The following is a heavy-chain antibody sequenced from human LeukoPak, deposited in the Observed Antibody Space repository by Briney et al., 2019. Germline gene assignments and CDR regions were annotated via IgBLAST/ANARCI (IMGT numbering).Heavy chain of an antibody. D-gene: IGHD2-15*01. CDR2: LSGSGGST. V-gene: IGHV3-23*01. J-gene: IGHJ6*03. CDR3: AARGGRLHYYYMDV. Sequence: GGSLRLSCAASGFAFSTSAVSWVRQAPGKGLEWVSALSGSGGSTFYGDSVKGRFTISRDHSKNTLYLQMNSLRAEDTAVYYCAARGGRLHYYYMDVWGKGTTVTVSS. CDR1: GFAFSTSA.